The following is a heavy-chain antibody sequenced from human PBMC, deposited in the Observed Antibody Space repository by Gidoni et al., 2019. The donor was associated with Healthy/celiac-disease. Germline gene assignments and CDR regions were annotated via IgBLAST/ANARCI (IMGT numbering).Heavy chain of an antibody. V-gene: IGHV3-21*01. J-gene: IGHJ6*02. CDR3: ARWQTSPYYYGMDV. CDR1: GFTFSCYS. CDR2: ISRSSSYI. Sequence: EVQLVESGGGLVKPGGSLSLSCAASGFTFSCYSMNWFRQAPGKGLAGVSSISRSSSYIYYADSVKGRFTISRDNAKNSLDLQMNSLRAEDTAVYYWARWQTSPYYYGMDVWGQGTTVTVSS.